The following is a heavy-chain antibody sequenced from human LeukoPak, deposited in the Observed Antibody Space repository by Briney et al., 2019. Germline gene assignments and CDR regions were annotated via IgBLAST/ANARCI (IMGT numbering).Heavy chain of an antibody. V-gene: IGHV3-23*01. CDR3: AKEDYGGYLDY. CDR1: GFSFSSYV. Sequence: GGSLRLSCVASGFSFSSYVMNWVRQAPGMGLEWVSAISGNGGSTYYADSVKGRFTISRDNSKNTLYLQMNSLRAEDTAVYYCAKEDYGGYLDYWGQGTLVTVSS. D-gene: IGHD4-23*01. CDR2: ISGNGGST. J-gene: IGHJ4*02.